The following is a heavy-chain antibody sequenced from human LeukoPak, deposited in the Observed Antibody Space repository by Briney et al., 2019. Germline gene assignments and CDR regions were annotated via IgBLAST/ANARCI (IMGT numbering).Heavy chain of an antibody. J-gene: IGHJ3*01. CDR1: GFTVSSNY. V-gene: IGHV3-53*01. CDR3: ARDGGDAFDF. D-gene: IGHD2-15*01. CDR2: IYSGDTT. Sequence: GGSLRLSCAASGFTVSSNYMSWVRQAPGKGLEGVSVIYSGDTTYYADSVKGRFTISRDNSKNTLYLQMNSLRAEDTAVYYCARDGGDAFDFWGQGTMVTVSS.